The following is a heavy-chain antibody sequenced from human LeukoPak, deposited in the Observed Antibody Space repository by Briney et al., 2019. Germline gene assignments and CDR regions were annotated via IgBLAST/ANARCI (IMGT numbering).Heavy chain of an antibody. CDR3: ARDRGPYYYDSSGYPWFDP. CDR1: GFTFSSYW. CDR2: INSDGSST. J-gene: IGHJ5*02. Sequence: PGGSLRLSCAASGFTFSSYWMLWVRQAPGKGLVWASRINSDGSSTSYADSVKGRFTISRDNAKNTLYLQMNSLRAEDTAVYYCARDRGPYYYDSSGYPWFDPWGQGTLVTVSS. D-gene: IGHD3-22*01. V-gene: IGHV3-74*01.